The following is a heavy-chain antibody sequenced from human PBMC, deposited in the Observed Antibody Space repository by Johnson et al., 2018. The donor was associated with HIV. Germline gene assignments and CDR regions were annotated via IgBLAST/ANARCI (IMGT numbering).Heavy chain of an antibody. V-gene: IGHV3-7*02. CDR3: ARGIDGSAQNSDAFDN. CDR1: GFPFSSYW. Sequence: VQLVESGGGLVQPGGSLRLSCAASGFPFSSYWMSWVRQAPGKGLEWVANITQDGSEKYYVDSVKGRFTISRDNAKNSLYLQMNSLRGEDTAVYYCARGIDGSAQNSDAFDNWGQGTMVTVSS. J-gene: IGHJ3*02. D-gene: IGHD5-24*01. CDR2: ITQDGSEK.